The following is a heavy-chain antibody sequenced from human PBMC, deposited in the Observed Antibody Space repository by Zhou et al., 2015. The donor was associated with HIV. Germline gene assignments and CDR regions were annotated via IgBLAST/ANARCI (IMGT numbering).Heavy chain of an antibody. V-gene: IGHV1-69*01. CDR1: GGTFSSYA. J-gene: IGHJ6*03. D-gene: IGHD2-2*02. CDR2: IIPIFGTA. Sequence: QVQLVQSGAEVKKPGSSVKVSCKASGGTFSSYAISWVRQAPGQGLEWMGGIIPIFGTANYAQKFQGRVTITADESTSTAYMELSSLRSEDTAVYYCARAGCSSTSCHNSGYYYYYYMDVWAKGPRSPSP. CDR3: ARAGCSSTSCHNSGYYYYYYMDV.